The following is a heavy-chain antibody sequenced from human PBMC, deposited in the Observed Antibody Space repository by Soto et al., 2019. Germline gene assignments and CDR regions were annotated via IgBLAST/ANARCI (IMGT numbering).Heavy chain of an antibody. Sequence: ASVKVSCKASGYTFTSYGISWVRQAPGQGLEWMGWISAYNGNTNYAQKLQGRVTMTTDTSTSTAYMELRSLRSDDTAVYYCARDRGVRCSGGSCYSSYLGQGTLVTVSS. CDR2: ISAYNGNT. D-gene: IGHD2-15*01. CDR1: GYTFTSYG. V-gene: IGHV1-18*01. J-gene: IGHJ4*02. CDR3: ARDRGVRCSGGSCYSSY.